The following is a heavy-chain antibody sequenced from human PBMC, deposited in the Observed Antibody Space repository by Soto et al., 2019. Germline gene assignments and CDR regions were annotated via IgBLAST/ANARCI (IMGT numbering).Heavy chain of an antibody. V-gene: IGHV3-53*01. CDR3: ARARVEVPAHPRLDAFDL. J-gene: IGHJ3*01. Sequence: EVQLVESGGGLIQPGGSLRLSCAASGFTVSYTFMMWVRQAPGKGLEWVSSLYRGGSTYYADAVEGRFIVSRDSPENTLDLQMNSLRGDDTAVYYCARARVEVPAHPRLDAFDLWGPGTVVAVSS. CDR1: GFTVSYTF. CDR2: LYRGGST.